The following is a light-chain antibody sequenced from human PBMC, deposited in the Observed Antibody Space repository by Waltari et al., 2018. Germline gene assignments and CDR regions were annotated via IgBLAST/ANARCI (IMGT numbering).Light chain of an antibody. CDR1: KSNIGTNP. CDR3: AAWDDGWSGPWV. V-gene: IGLV1-47*01. J-gene: IGLJ3*02. Sequence: QSVLTQPPSTSATPGQRVTLPCSGSKSNIGTNPVYWYQQVPGMAPKLIIYKNSQRPSGVPGRFSGSKSGTSASLAISGLRSEDEATYHCAAWDDGWSGPWVFGGGTRVTVL. CDR2: KNS.